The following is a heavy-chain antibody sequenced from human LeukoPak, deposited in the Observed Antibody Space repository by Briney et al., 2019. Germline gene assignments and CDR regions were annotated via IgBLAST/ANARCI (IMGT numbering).Heavy chain of an antibody. D-gene: IGHD3-3*01. CDR2: IYYSGST. CDR3: ARESHYDFWSGDPYNWFDP. CDR1: GGSISSSSYY. J-gene: IGHJ5*02. Sequence: SETLSLTCTVSGGSISSSSYYWVWIRQPPGKGLEWIGCIYYSGSTYYNPSLKSRVTISVDTSKNQFSLKLSSVTAADTAVYYCARESHYDFWSGDPYNWFDPWGQGTLVTVSS. V-gene: IGHV4-39*07.